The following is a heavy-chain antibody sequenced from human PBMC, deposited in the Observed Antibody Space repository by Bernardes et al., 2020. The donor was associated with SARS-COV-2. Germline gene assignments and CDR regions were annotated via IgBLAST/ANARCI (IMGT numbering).Heavy chain of an antibody. CDR3: ARHASRIIMIVVVIPDALDI. CDR1: GGSISSSSYY. CDR2: IYYSGST. D-gene: IGHD3-22*01. J-gene: IGHJ3*02. Sequence: SETLSLTCTVSGGSISSSSYYWGWILQPPGKGLEWIGSIYYSGSTYYNPSLESRVTISVDTSKNQFSLKLSSVTAADTAVYYCARHASRIIMIVVVIPDALDIWGQGTMVTVSS. V-gene: IGHV4-39*01.